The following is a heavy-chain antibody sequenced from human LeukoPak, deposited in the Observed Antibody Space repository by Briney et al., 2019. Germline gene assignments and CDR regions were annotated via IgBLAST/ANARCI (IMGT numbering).Heavy chain of an antibody. CDR3: ARGGEGFDY. J-gene: IGHJ4*02. CDR1: GGSISISNSNW. D-gene: IGHD3-10*01. Sequence: SETLSLTCAVSGGSISISNSNWWSWVRQPPGKGLEWIGEIYHSGSTNYNPSLKSRVTISVDTSKNQFSLKLSSVTAADTAVYYCARGGEGFDYWGQGTLVTVSS. CDR2: IYHSGST. V-gene: IGHV4-4*02.